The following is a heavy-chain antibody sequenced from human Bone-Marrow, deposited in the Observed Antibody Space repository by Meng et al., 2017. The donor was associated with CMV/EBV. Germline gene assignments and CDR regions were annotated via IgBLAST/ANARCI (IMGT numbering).Heavy chain of an antibody. Sequence: GESLKISCAASGFTFDDYTMHWVRQAPGKGLEWVSLISWDGGSTYYADSVKGRFTISRDNSKNSLYLQMNSLRAEDTAVYYCARDRAYCSSTSCYFFYYGMDVWGQGTTVTVS. CDR2: ISWDGGST. V-gene: IGHV3-43*01. CDR3: ARDRAYCSSTSCYFFYYGMDV. J-gene: IGHJ6*02. CDR1: GFTFDDYT. D-gene: IGHD2-2*01.